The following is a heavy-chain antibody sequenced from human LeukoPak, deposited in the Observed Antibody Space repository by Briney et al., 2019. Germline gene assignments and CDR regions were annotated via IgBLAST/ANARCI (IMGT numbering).Heavy chain of an antibody. D-gene: IGHD6-19*01. V-gene: IGHV3-30*18. CDR3: AEVAGTHY. Sequence: PGGSLRLSCAASGFTFSSYAMSWVRQAPGKGLEWVAVISYDGSNKYYADSVKGRFTISRDNSKNTLYLQMNSLRAEDTAVYYCAEVAGTHYWGQGTLVTVSS. CDR1: GFTFSSYA. J-gene: IGHJ4*02. CDR2: ISYDGSNK.